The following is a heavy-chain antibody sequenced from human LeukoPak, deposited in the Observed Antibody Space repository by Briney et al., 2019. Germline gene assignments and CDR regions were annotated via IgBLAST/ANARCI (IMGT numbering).Heavy chain of an antibody. J-gene: IGHJ4*02. CDR1: GFTFSDYY. CDR3: ATAHSRITLFGVVPYYFDY. D-gene: IGHD3-3*01. CDR2: ISSSGSTI. Sequence: GGSLRLSCAASGFTFSDYYMSWIRQAPGKGLEWVSYISSSGSTIYYADSVKGRFTISRDNAKNSLYLQINSLRAEDTTLYYCATAHSRITLFGVVPYYFDYWGQGSLVTVSS. V-gene: IGHV3-11*01.